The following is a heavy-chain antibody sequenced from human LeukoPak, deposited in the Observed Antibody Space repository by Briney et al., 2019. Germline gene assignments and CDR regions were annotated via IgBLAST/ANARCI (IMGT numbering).Heavy chain of an antibody. D-gene: IGHD3-9*01. CDR1: GGTFSSYA. CDR2: IIPIFGTA. Sequence: SVKVSCKASGGTFSSYAISWVRQAPGQGLEWMGGIIPIFGTANYAQKFQGRVTITADESTSTAYMELSSLRSEDTAVYDCARVLRYYDILTGYYTEAHFDYWGQGTLVTVSS. V-gene: IGHV1-69*01. CDR3: ARVLRYYDILTGYYTEAHFDY. J-gene: IGHJ4*02.